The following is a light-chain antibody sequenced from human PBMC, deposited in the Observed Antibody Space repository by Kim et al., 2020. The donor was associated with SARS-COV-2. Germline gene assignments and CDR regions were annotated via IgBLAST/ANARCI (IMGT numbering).Light chain of an antibody. CDR3: QQYGRVHSYN. CDR1: QTLTSSY. Sequence: EIVLTQSPGTLSLSPGERATLSCRASQTLTSSYLAWYQQEPGQTPRLLIYGTSTRATGIADKFSGSESGTVCNRTISRLESEDSAVYYCQQYGRVHSYNFGQRTKLGI. J-gene: IGKJ2*01. V-gene: IGKV3-20*01. CDR2: GTS.